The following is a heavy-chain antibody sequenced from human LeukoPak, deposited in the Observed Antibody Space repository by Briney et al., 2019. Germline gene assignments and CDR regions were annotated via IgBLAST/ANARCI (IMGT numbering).Heavy chain of an antibody. Sequence: GGSLRLSCAASGFTFSSNSMNWVRQAPGKGLEWVSSISSSSSYIYYADSVKGRFTISRDNAKNSLYLQMNSLRAGDTGVYYCARYGSGWTYYYYYYYMDVWGKGTTVTISS. CDR1: GFTFSSNS. CDR3: ARYGSGWTYYYYYYYMDV. V-gene: IGHV3-21*04. D-gene: IGHD3-10*01. J-gene: IGHJ6*03. CDR2: ISSSSSYI.